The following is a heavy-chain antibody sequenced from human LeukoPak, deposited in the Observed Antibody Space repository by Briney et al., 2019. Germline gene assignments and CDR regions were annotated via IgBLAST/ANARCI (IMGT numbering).Heavy chain of an antibody. Sequence: PGGSLRLSCAASGFTFSSSEMNWVRQGPGKGLEWVSYISSSGDTIYYADSVKGRFTISRDNAKNSLYLQMNSLRAEDTAVYYCAKLGITMIGGVWGKGTTVTISS. V-gene: IGHV3-48*03. J-gene: IGHJ6*04. CDR3: AKLGITMIGGV. CDR2: ISSSGDTI. CDR1: GFTFSSSE. D-gene: IGHD3-10*02.